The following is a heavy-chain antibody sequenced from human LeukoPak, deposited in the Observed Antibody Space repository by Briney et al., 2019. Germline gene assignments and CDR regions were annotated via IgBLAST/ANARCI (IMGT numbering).Heavy chain of an antibody. J-gene: IGHJ4*02. Sequence: GGSLRLSCAASGFTFSSYSMNWVRQAPGKGLEWVSSISSGSSYIYYADSAKGRFTISRDNAKNSLYLQMNSLRAEDTAVYYCARDPSSGWYGYWGQGTLVTVSS. CDR1: GFTFSSYS. CDR3: ARDPSSGWYGY. D-gene: IGHD6-19*01. CDR2: ISSGSSYI. V-gene: IGHV3-21*01.